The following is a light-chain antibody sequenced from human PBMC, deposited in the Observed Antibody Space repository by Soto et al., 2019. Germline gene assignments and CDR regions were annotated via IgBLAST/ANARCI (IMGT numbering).Light chain of an antibody. CDR2: GAS. V-gene: IGKV3-15*01. CDR1: QSVGSN. J-gene: IGKJ4*01. CDR3: QQYNNWPPLT. Sequence: EMVMTQSPATLSVSPGERATLSCRASQSVGSNLAWYQHKPGQAPRLLLYGASTRATGIPARFSGSGSGTDFTITISSLQSEDFAIYYCQQYNNWPPLTFGGGTKVEI.